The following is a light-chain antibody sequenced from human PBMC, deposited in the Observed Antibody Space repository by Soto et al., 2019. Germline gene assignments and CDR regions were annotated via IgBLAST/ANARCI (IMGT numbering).Light chain of an antibody. CDR3: QSYDSSLSGRYV. CDR2: GNS. V-gene: IGLV1-40*01. CDR1: SSNIGAGYD. J-gene: IGLJ1*01. Sequence: QAVVTQPPSVSGAPGQRVTISCTGSSSNIGAGYDVHWYQQLPGTAPKLLIYGNSNRPSGVPDRLSGSKSGTSASLAITGLQAEDEADYYCQSYDSSLSGRYVFGTGTKLTVL.